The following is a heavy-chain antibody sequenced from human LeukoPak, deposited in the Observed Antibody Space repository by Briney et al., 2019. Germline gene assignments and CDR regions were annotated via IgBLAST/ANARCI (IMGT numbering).Heavy chain of an antibody. J-gene: IGHJ5*02. V-gene: IGHV3-66*01. CDR3: ARALSTTGTTA. CDR1: GFTVSSNY. Sequence: GGSLRLSCAASGFTVSSNYMSRVRQAPGKGLEWVSVIYSGGSTYYADSVKGRFTISRDNSKNTLYLQMNSLRAEDTAVYYCARALSTTGTTAWGQGTLVTVSS. D-gene: IGHD1-1*01. CDR2: IYSGGST.